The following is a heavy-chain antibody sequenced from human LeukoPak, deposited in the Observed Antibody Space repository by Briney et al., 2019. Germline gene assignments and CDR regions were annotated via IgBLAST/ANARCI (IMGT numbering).Heavy chain of an antibody. CDR2: IYGGGNI. D-gene: IGHD5-24*01. V-gene: IGHV3-53*01. Sequence: GGSLRLSCVGSGFIFSDYYMSWIRQAPGKGLEWVSVIYGGGNIYYADSVKGRFTISRDNSKNTLYLQMNSLRAEDTAVYYCARGAGYNYPYYLDYWGQGTLVTVSS. CDR3: ARGAGYNYPYYLDY. J-gene: IGHJ4*02. CDR1: GFIFSDYY.